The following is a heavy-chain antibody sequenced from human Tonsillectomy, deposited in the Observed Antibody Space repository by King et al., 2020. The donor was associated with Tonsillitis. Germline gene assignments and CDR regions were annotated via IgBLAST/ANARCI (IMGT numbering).Heavy chain of an antibody. Sequence: VQLVESGGGVVQPGRSLRLSCAASGFTFSSYAMHWVRQAPGKGLGWVAVISFGGSNKDYAASVKGRFTISRDSSKNTLSRQINSLRTEDTAVYFCARRDGALDYYYYGMDVWGQGTTVTVSS. CDR2: ISFGGSNK. CDR1: GFTFSSYA. CDR3: ARRDGALDYYYYGMDV. J-gene: IGHJ6*02. V-gene: IGHV3-30-3*01. D-gene: IGHD4-17*01.